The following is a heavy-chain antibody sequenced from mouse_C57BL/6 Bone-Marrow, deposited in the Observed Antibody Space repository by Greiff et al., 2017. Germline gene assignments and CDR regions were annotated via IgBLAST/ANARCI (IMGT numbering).Heavy chain of an antibody. D-gene: IGHD1-1*01. CDR2: IYPGSGST. J-gene: IGHJ3*01. Sequence: QVQLQQSGAELARPGASVKLSCKASGYTFTSYGISWVQQRPGQGLEWIGDIYPGSGSTNYNEKFKSKATLTVDTSSSTAYMQLSSLTSEDSAVYYCARRVGAWFAYWGQGTLVTVSA. CDR1: GYTFTSYG. CDR3: ARRVGAWFAY. V-gene: IGHV1-55*01.